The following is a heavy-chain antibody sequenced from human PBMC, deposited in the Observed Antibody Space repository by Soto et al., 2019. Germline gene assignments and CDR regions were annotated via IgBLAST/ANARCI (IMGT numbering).Heavy chain of an antibody. Sequence: SETLSLTCTVSGVSISSGGYYWSWIRQHPGTGLEWIGYIYYSGSTNYNPSLKSRVTISVDTSKNQFSLKLSSVTAADTAVYYCARREINYYGSGSYYIECFQHWGQGTLVTVSS. CDR3: ARREINYYGSGSYYIECFQH. V-gene: IGHV4-61*08. J-gene: IGHJ1*01. D-gene: IGHD3-10*01. CDR1: GVSISSGGYY. CDR2: IYYSGST.